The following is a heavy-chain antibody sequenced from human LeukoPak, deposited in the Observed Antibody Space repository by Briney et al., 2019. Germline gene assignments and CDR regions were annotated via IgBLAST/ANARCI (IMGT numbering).Heavy chain of an antibody. CDR3: ARDCLADGSGSHDAFDI. CDR1: GGSISSYY. CDR2: IYYSGST. Sequence: SETLSLTCTVSGGSISSYYWSWIRQPPGKGLEWIGYIYYSGSTNYNPSLKSRVTISVDTSKNQFSLKLSSVTAADTAVYYCARDCLADGSGSHDAFDIWGQGTMVTVSS. D-gene: IGHD3-10*01. V-gene: IGHV4-59*01. J-gene: IGHJ3*02.